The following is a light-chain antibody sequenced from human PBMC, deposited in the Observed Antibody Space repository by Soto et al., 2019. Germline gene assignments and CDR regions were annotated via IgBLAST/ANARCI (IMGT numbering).Light chain of an antibody. J-gene: IGKJ1*01. CDR2: DAS. Sequence: DIQMTQSPSTLSASVGDRVTITCRASQSINRRLAWYQEKPGKAPKLLIYDASSLESGVPSRFSGSGSGTEFTLTISSLQPDDFATYYCQQYNSYSWTFGQGTKVDI. V-gene: IGKV1-5*01. CDR3: QQYNSYSWT. CDR1: QSINRR.